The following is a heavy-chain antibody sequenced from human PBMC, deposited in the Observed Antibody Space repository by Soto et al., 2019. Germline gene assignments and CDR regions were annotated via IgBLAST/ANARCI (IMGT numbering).Heavy chain of an antibody. CDR3: ARDSYSSSWYDWFDP. D-gene: IGHD6-13*01. CDR1: GYTFTSYG. Sequence: ASVKVSCKASGYTFTSYGISWVRQAPGQGLEWMGWISAYNGNTNYAQKLQGRVTMTTDTSTSTAYMELRSLRSDDTAVYYCARDSYSSSWYDWFDPWGQGTLVNVSS. J-gene: IGHJ5*02. CDR2: ISAYNGNT. V-gene: IGHV1-18*01.